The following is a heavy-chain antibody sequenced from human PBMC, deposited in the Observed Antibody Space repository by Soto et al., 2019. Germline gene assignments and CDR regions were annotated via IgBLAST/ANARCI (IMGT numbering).Heavy chain of an antibody. V-gene: IGHV1-69*02. D-gene: IGHD5-12*01. CDR3: ARASEMATIASDY. CDR1: GGTFSSYT. CDR2: IIPILGIA. Sequence: SVKVSCKASGGTFSSYTISWVRQAPGQGLEWMGRIIPILGIANYAQKFQGRVTITADKSTSTAYMELSSLRSEDTAVYYCARASEMATIASDYWGQGTLVTVSS. J-gene: IGHJ4*02.